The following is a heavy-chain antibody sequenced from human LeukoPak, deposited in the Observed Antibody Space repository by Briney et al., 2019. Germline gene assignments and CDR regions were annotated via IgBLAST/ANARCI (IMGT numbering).Heavy chain of an antibody. V-gene: IGHV3-30*18. Sequence: GGSLRLSSAASGFTFSSYGMHWVRQAPGKGLEWVAVISYDGSNKYYADSVKGRFTISRDNSKNTLYLRMNSLRAEDTAVYYCAKDGYRTPQIDYWGQGTLVTVSS. CDR2: ISYDGSNK. D-gene: IGHD4-23*01. CDR3: AKDGYRTPQIDY. CDR1: GFTFSSYG. J-gene: IGHJ4*02.